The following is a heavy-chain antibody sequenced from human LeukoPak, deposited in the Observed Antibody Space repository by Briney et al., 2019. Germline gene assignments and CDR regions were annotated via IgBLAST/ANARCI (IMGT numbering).Heavy chain of an antibody. CDR2: IYPSGST. CDR3: ARDRPCGGDCYLSYYFDY. D-gene: IGHD2-21*01. Sequence: SETLSLTCTVSGGSISSGSYYWSWIRQPAGKGLEWIGRIYPSGSTNYNPSLKSRVTISVDTSKNQFSLKLSSVTAADTAVYYCARDRPCGGDCYLSYYFDYWGQGTLVTVSS. CDR1: GGSISSGSYY. V-gene: IGHV4-61*02. J-gene: IGHJ4*02.